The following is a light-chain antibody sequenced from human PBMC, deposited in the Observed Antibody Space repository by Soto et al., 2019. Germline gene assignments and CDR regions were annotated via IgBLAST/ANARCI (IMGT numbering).Light chain of an antibody. J-gene: IGKJ4*01. CDR1: QSIITW. CDR3: QQYHIYPLT. CDR2: DAS. V-gene: IGKV1-5*01. Sequence: DIQMTQSPSTLPASVGDRVTITCRASQSIITWLAWFQQAPGKAPKILISDASSLESGVPSWFSGSGSGTEFTLTISSLQPDDFATYYCQQYHIYPLTFGGGTKVE.